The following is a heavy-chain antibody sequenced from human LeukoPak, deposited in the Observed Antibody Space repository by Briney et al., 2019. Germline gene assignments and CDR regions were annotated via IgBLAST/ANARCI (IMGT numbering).Heavy chain of an antibody. J-gene: IGHJ4*02. CDR2: INGGGDAT. CDR3: ARARGMDDYGDFRIK. D-gene: IGHD4-17*01. CDR1: GFSFNNNA. Sequence: GGSLRLSCAASGFSFNNNAMSWVRQAPGKGLEWVSAINGGGDATEYADSVKGRFTISRDNAKNSLSLQMNGLRAEDTAVYYCARARGMDDYGDFRIKWGQGTLVTVSS. V-gene: IGHV3-23*01.